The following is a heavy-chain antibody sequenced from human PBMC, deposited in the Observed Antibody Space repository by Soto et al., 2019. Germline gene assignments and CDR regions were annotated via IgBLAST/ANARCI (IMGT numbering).Heavy chain of an antibody. CDR2: ICSGGST. CDR1: GFTVSSNY. D-gene: IGHD3-3*01. V-gene: IGHV3-53*01. Sequence: PGGSLRLSCAASGFTVSSNYMSWVRQAPGKGLEWVSVICSGGSTYYADSVKGRFTISRDNSKNTLYLQMNSLRAEDTAVYYCASNNDFWSGYLYYFDYWGQGTLVTVSS. CDR3: ASNNDFWSGYLYYFDY. J-gene: IGHJ4*02.